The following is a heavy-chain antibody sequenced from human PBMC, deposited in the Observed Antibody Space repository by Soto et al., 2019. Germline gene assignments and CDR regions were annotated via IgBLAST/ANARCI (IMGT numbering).Heavy chain of an antibody. D-gene: IGHD6-6*01. CDR3: ARDLGIAARHDYYYGMDV. CDR1: GGSISSGGYY. Sequence: SETLSLTCTDSGGSISSGGYYWSWIRQHPGKGLEWIGYIYYSGSIYYNPSLKSRVTISVDTSKNQFSLKLSSVTAADTAVYYCARDLGIAARHDYYYGMDVWGQGTTVTV. CDR2: IYYSGSI. J-gene: IGHJ6*02. V-gene: IGHV4-31*03.